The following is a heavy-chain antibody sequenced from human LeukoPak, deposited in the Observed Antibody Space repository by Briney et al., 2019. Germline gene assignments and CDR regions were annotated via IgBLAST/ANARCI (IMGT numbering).Heavy chain of an antibody. CDR1: ADSIIDFS. CDR3: ARVFRGAVTSNWFDP. V-gene: IGHV4-59*01. D-gene: IGHD3-16*01. CDR2: ISSSGTS. Sequence: SETLSLTCTVSADSIIDFSWTWIRQTPGKGLEWIGFISSSGTSHYSPSLESRVTFSLDTSKSQFSLSLKSVTAADTAVYYCARVFRGAVTSNWFDPWGQGILVTVSS. J-gene: IGHJ5*02.